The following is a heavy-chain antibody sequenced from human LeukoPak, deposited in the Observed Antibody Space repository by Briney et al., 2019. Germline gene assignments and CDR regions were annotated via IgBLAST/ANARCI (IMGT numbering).Heavy chain of an antibody. V-gene: IGHV3-11*01. D-gene: IGHD3-16*01. CDR3: ARLGSPRYFDY. Sequence: KAGGSLRLSCAASGFTFSDYYMSWIRQAPGKGLEWVSYISSSGSNIYYADSVKGRFTISRDNAKNSLYLQMNSLRAADTAAYYCARLGSPRYFDYWGQGTLVTVSS. CDR1: GFTFSDYY. J-gene: IGHJ4*02. CDR2: ISSSGSNI.